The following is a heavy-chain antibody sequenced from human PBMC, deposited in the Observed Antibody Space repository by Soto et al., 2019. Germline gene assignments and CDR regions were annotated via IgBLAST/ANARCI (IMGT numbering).Heavy chain of an antibody. CDR1: GGSISSSPYY. Sequence: SETLSLTCTVSGGSISSSPYYWAWIRQPPGKGLQWIGNIYYNGNTFYNPSLRSRVTISIDTSKSQFSLGLSSVTASDTAVYYCARHGPLTNNWNXLNCWGQGTLVTAPQ. J-gene: IGHJ4*02. V-gene: IGHV4-39*01. CDR3: ARHGPLTNNWNXLNC. D-gene: IGHD1-1*01. CDR2: IYYNGNT.